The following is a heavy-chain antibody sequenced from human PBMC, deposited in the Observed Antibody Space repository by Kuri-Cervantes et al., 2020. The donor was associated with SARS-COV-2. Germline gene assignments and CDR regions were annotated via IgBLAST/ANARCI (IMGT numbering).Heavy chain of an antibody. V-gene: IGHV4-61*01. CDR3: ARYIAARPRGKNHYYYMDV. Sequence: SETLSLTCTVSGGSVSSGSYYWSWIRQPPGKGLEWIGYIYYSGSTNYNPSLKSRVTISVDTSKNQFSLKLSSVTAADTAVYYCARYIAARPRGKNHYYYMDVWGKGTTITVSS. J-gene: IGHJ6*03. CDR2: IYYSGST. D-gene: IGHD6-6*01. CDR1: GGSVSSGSYY.